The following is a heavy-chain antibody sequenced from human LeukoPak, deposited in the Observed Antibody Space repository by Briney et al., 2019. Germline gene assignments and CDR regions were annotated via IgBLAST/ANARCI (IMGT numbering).Heavy chain of an antibody. CDR2: IYHSGST. J-gene: IGHJ4*02. CDR3: ARQGPYCGGDCSNYFDF. D-gene: IGHD2-21*01. CDR1: GYSISSGLY. Sequence: PSETLSLTCAVSGYSISSGLYWDWIRQPPGKGLEWIGTIYHSGSTYYNPSLKSRVTISVDTSKNQFSLNLNSVTAADTAVYYCARQGPYCGGDCSNYFDFWGQGTLVTVSS. V-gene: IGHV4-38-2*01.